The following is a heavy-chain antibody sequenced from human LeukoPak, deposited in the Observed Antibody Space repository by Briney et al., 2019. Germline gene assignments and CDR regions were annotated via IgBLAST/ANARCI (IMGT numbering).Heavy chain of an antibody. CDR2: IIPIFGTA. J-gene: IGHJ6*02. D-gene: IGHD6-6*01. CDR3: ARSRRSPAAYYYYGMDV. Sequence: ASVKVSCKASGGTFSSYAISWVQQAPGQGLEWMGGIIPIFGTANYAQKFQGRVTITADESTSTAYMELSSLRSEDTAVYYCARSRRSPAAYYYYGMDVWGQGTTVTVSS. CDR1: GGTFSSYA. V-gene: IGHV1-69*13.